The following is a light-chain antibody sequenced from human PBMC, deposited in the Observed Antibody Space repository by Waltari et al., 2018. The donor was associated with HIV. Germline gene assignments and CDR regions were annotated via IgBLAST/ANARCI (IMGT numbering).Light chain of an antibody. V-gene: IGLV2-8*01. CDR1: SSDVGAYNL. CDR3: SSYAGSATLA. CDR2: EVT. Sequence: QSALTQPTSASGSPGQSVTISCNGTSSDVGAYNLVSWYQQRPGAAPKLMIYEVTKRPSGVPSRFSGSKSGNTASLTVSGLQAEDEADYYCSSYAGSATLAFGGGTKLTVL. J-gene: IGLJ2*01.